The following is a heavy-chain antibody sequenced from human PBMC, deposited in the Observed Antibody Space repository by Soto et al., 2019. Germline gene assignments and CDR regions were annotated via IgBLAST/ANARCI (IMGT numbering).Heavy chain of an antibody. J-gene: IGHJ4*02. Sequence: ASVKISCKASGYTFTSYAMHWVRQAPGQRLEWMGWINAGNGNTKYSQKFQGRVTITRDTSASTAYMELSSLRSEDTAVYYCARDSGGGASFEYWGKGTLVTVSS. CDR3: ARDSGGGASFEY. D-gene: IGHD1-26*01. CDR2: INAGNGNT. V-gene: IGHV1-3*01. CDR1: GYTFTSYA.